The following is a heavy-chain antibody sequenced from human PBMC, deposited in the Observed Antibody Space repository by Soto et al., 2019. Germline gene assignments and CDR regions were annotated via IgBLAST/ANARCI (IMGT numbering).Heavy chain of an antibody. D-gene: IGHD3-22*01. CDR2: IYYSLCT. CDR1: GGSISSGDYY. Sequence: PSETLSLTCTVSGGSISSGDYYWSWILQPPGKGLEWIVYIYYSLCTYYNPSLKSRVTISVDTSKNQFSLKLSSVTAADTAVYYCASLIRSYYYEGRPATDYWGQGTLVTVSS. J-gene: IGHJ4*02. V-gene: IGHV4-30-4*01. CDR3: ASLIRSYYYEGRPATDY.